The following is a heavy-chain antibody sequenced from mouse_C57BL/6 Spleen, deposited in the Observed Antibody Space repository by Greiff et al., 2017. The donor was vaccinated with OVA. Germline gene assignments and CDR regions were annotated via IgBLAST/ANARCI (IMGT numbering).Heavy chain of an antibody. D-gene: IGHD1-1*01. J-gene: IGHJ4*01. CDR3: ARDASTVDDYYAMDY. CDR1: GFTFSDFY. CDR2: SRNTANDYTT. Sequence: EVKLVESGGGLVQSGRSLRLSCATSGFTFSDFYMEWVRQAPGKGLEWIAASRNTANDYTTEYSASVKGRVIVSRATSQSILYLQMNALRAEDTAIDYCARDASTVDDYYAMDYWGQGTSVTVSS. V-gene: IGHV7-1*01.